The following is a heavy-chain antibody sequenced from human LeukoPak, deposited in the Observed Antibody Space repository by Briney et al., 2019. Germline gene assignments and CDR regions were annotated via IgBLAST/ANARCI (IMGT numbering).Heavy chain of an antibody. CDR3: ARRDDYNYYVDY. V-gene: IGHV4-39*01. D-gene: IGHD5-24*01. CDR1: GGSISSSSYY. CDR2: IYYSGST. J-gene: IGHJ4*02. Sequence: SETLSLTCTVSGGSISSSSYYWGWIRQPPGKGLEWIGSIYYSGSTYYNPSLKSRVTISVDTSKNQFSLKLSSVTAADTAVYYCARRDDYNYYVDYWGQGTLVTVSS.